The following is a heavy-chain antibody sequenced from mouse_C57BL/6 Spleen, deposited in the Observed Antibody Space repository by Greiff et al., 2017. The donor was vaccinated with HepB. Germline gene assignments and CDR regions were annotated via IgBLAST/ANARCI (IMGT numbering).Heavy chain of an antibody. CDR2: ISDGGSYT. V-gene: IGHV5-4*01. CDR3: ARTAQAFWFAY. CDR1: GFTFSSYA. J-gene: IGHJ3*01. D-gene: IGHD3-2*02. Sequence: EVQLVESGGGLVKPGGSLKLSCAASGFTFSSYAMSWVRQTPEKRLEWVATISDGGSYTYYPDNVKGRFTISRDNAKNNLYLQMSQLKSEYTALYYCARTAQAFWFAYWGQGTLVTVSA.